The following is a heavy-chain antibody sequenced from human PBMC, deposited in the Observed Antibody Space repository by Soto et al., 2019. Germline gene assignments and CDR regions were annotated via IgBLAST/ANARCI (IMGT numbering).Heavy chain of an antibody. J-gene: IGHJ6*02. CDR1: GGSISSYY. CDR2: IYYSGST. D-gene: IGHD6-6*01. CDR3: ARKYSSSSGGYYGMDV. V-gene: IGHV4-59*01. Sequence: LSLTCTVSGGSISSYYWSWIRQPPGKGLEWIGYIYYSGSTNYNPSLKSRVTISVDTSKNQFSLKLSSVTAADPAVYYCARKYSSSSGGYYGMDVWGQGTTVTVSS.